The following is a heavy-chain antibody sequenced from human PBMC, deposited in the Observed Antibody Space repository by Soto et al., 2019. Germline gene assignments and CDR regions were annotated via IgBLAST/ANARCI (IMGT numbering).Heavy chain of an antibody. V-gene: IGHV1-69*04. CDR2: IIPIPDIT. Sequence: SVKVSCKAPGGTFSTYIISWVRQAPGQGLERMGRIIPIPDITNYAQKFKGRVTVTADRSTSTAYMELTNLKSENTDEYYCARDRITTRGDAFDLWGQGTMVTVSS. D-gene: IGHD3-3*01. CDR3: ARDRITTRGDAFDL. J-gene: IGHJ3*01. CDR1: GGTFSTYI.